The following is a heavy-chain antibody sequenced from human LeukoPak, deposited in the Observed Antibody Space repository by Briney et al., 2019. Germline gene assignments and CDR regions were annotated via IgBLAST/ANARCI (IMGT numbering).Heavy chain of an antibody. CDR2: IYYSGST. Sequence: PSETLSLTCTVSGGSISSSSYYWGWIRQPPGKGLEWIGSIYYSGSTYYNPSLKSRVTISVDTSKNQFSLKLSSVTAADTAVYYCARVWAAMVTGYFDYWGQGTLVTVSS. D-gene: IGHD5-18*01. CDR3: ARVWAAMVTGYFDY. J-gene: IGHJ4*02. V-gene: IGHV4-39*07. CDR1: GGSISSSSYY.